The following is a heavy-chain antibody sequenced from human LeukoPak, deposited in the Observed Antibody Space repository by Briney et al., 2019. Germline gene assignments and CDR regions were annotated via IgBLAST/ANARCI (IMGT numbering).Heavy chain of an antibody. CDR3: ARHLYGKASDI. V-gene: IGHV4-39*01. CDR2: IYYNGNT. Sequence: SETLSLTCTVSGYSVSTSNYYWAWVRQPPGKGLEWMGSIYYNGNTFHTPSLKSRLTLSLDTSKNQFSLKLSSVTAADTAVYYCARHLYGKASDIWGQGTMVTVSS. D-gene: IGHD3-16*01. J-gene: IGHJ3*02. CDR1: GYSVSTSNYY.